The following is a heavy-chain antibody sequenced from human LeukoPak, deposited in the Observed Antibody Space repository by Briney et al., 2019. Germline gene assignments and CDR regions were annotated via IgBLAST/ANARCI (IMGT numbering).Heavy chain of an antibody. Sequence: GGSLRLSCAASGFTFSSYAMHWVRQAPGKGLEWVAFISYDGTNRHYADSVRGRFTISRDNSKNTLYLQMNSLRADDTAVYYCARDQPRAGVLAAIRRSLTTLAYWGQGTLVTVSS. CDR3: ARDQPRAGVLAAIRRSLTTLAY. D-gene: IGHD5-12*01. V-gene: IGHV3-30*04. J-gene: IGHJ4*02. CDR2: ISYDGTNR. CDR1: GFTFSSYA.